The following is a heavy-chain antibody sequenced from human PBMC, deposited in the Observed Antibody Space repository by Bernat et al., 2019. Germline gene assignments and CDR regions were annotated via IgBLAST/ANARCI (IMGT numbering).Heavy chain of an antibody. CDR1: GFTFSSYS. CDR3: ARPPLRGFLEWSTLPWFDP. J-gene: IGHJ5*02. CDR2: ISSSSSYI. V-gene: IGHV3-21*01. D-gene: IGHD3-3*01. Sequence: EVQLVESGGGLVKPGGSLRLSCAASGFTFSSYSMNWVRQAPGKGLEWVSSISSSSSYIYYAGSMKGRFNNSQGKAKKSLYFQMDSLRGEDTAVYYWARPPLRGFLEWSTLPWFDPWGQGTLVTVSS.